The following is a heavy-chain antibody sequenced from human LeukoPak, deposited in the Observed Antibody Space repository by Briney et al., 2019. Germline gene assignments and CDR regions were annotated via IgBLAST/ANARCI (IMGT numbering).Heavy chain of an antibody. J-gene: IGHJ4*02. V-gene: IGHV3-49*04. D-gene: IGHD5-24*01. Sequence: GRSLRLSCTTSGFTFRDYTMSWVRQAPGKGLEWVGFIRDKAFGGTTEYAASVKGRFSISRDDPKSITYLQMNSLKTEDTAVYYCIRNGYTEPYFDYWGQGALVTVSS. CDR3: IRNGYTEPYFDY. CDR2: IRDKAFGGTT. CDR1: GFTFRDYT.